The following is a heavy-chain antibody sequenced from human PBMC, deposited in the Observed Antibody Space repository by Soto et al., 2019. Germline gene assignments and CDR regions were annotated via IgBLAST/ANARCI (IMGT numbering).Heavy chain of an antibody. CDR3: ARDGATVTTDWFDP. Sequence: QVQLQESGPGLVKPSQILSLTCTVSGGSISSGGYYWSWIRQHPGKGLEWIGYIYYSGSTYYNPSLKSRVTISVDTSKNQFSLKLSSVTAADTAVYYCARDGATVTTDWFDPWGQGTLVTVSS. V-gene: IGHV4-31*03. D-gene: IGHD4-17*01. CDR2: IYYSGST. J-gene: IGHJ5*02. CDR1: GGSISSGGYY.